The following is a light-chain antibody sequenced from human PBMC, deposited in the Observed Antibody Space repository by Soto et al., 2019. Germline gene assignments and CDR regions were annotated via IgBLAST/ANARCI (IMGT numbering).Light chain of an antibody. V-gene: IGKV3-20*01. J-gene: IGKJ1*01. CDR3: EQYSNSPRT. CDR1: QSVSSSY. Sequence: EIVMTQSPATLSVSPGERATLSCRASQSVSSSYIAWYQQKRGQAPRRLIYGASIRATGIPDRFSASGFGTDFTLTISRLEPEDFAVYYCEQYSNSPRTFGQGTKVDNK. CDR2: GAS.